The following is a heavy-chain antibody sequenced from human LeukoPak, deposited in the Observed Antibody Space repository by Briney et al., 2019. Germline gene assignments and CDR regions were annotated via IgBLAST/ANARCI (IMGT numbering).Heavy chain of an antibody. J-gene: IGHJ4*01. V-gene: IGHV3-73*01. CDR3: TRQPQGTGTVDY. D-gene: IGHD3/OR15-3a*01. CDR2: VRSKDDGYAT. Sequence: QSGGSLKLSCAASGFIFSDSPIHWVRQASGNGLEWVGRVRSKDDGYATGYAASVKGRFTISRDDSKNMVYLQMNSLKTEDTAVYYYTRQPQGTGTVDYWGQGTLVTVSS. CDR1: GFIFSDSP.